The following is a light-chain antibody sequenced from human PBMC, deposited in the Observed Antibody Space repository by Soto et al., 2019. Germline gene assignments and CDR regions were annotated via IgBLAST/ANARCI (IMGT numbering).Light chain of an antibody. CDR2: SNN. V-gene: IGLV1-44*01. CDR1: SSNIGSNT. Sequence: LTQPPSASGTPGQRVTISCSGSSSNIGSNTVNWYQQLPGTAPKLLIYSNNQRPSGVPDRFSGSKSGTSASLAISGLQSEDEADYYCAAWDDSLTGYVFGTGTKVTVL. J-gene: IGLJ1*01. CDR3: AAWDDSLTGYV.